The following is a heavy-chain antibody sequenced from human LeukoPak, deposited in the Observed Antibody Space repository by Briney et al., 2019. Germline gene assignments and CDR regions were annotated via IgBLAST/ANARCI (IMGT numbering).Heavy chain of an antibody. CDR1: GFTVSSNY. CDR3: ARDLQHSSSWYSGYYFDY. J-gene: IGHJ4*02. Sequence: GGSLRLSCAASGFTVSSNYMSWVRQAPGKGLEWVAVISYDGSNKYYADSVKGRFTTSRDNSKNTLYLQMNSLRAEDTAVYYCARDLQHSSSWYSGYYFDYWGQGSLVTVSS. CDR2: ISYDGSNK. V-gene: IGHV3-30*03. D-gene: IGHD6-13*01.